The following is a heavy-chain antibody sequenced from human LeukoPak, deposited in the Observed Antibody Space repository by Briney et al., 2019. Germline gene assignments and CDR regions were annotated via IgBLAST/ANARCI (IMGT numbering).Heavy chain of an antibody. CDR1: GFTFSSYA. CDR2: ISYDGSNK. D-gene: IGHD3-10*01. J-gene: IGHJ5*02. CDR3: ARVGGSGSYYPTLFAFDP. Sequence: GGSLRLSCAASGFTFSSYAMSWVRQAPGKGLEWVAVISYDGSNKYYADSVKGRFTISRDNSKNTLYLQMNSLRAEDTAVYYCARVGGSGSYYPTLFAFDPWGQGTLVTVSS. V-gene: IGHV3-30*03.